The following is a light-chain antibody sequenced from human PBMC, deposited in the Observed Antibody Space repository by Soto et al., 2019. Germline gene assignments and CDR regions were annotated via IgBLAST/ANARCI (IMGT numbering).Light chain of an antibody. V-gene: IGLV1-47*01. Sequence: QSVLTQPPSASGTPGQRVTISCSGSSSNIGSNYVSWYQQLPGTAPKLLIYRNNQRPSGVPDRFSGSKSGTSASLAISGLRSEDEAEYYCAAWDDSLRGVFGGGTKLTVL. CDR3: AAWDDSLRGV. CDR2: RNN. CDR1: SSNIGSNY. J-gene: IGLJ3*02.